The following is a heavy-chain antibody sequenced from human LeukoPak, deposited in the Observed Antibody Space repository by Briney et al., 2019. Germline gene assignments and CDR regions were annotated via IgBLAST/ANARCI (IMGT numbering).Heavy chain of an antibody. CDR2: ISSSSSYI. D-gene: IGHD6-19*01. J-gene: IGHJ4*02. Sequence: PGGSLRLSCAASGFTFSSYSMNWVRQAPGKGLEWVSSISSSSSYIYYADSVKGRFTISRDNAKNSLYLQMNSLRAEDTAVYYCARGRYSGGRMFDYWGQGTLVTVSS. V-gene: IGHV3-21*01. CDR1: GFTFSSYS. CDR3: ARGRYSGGRMFDY.